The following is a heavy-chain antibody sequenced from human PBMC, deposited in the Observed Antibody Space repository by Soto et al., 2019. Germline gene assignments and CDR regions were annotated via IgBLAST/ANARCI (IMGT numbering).Heavy chain of an antibody. Sequence: QVQLQQWGAGLLKPSETLSLTCAVYGGSFSGYYWSWIRQPPGKGLEWIGEINHSGSTNYNPSLKRRVTISVDTSKNQSARKRSSGTAADTAVDYGAYITMVRGVITRHDYWGQGTLVTVSS. V-gene: IGHV4-34*01. CDR3: AYITMVRGVITRHDY. J-gene: IGHJ4*02. CDR2: INHSGST. CDR1: GGSFSGYY. D-gene: IGHD3-10*01.